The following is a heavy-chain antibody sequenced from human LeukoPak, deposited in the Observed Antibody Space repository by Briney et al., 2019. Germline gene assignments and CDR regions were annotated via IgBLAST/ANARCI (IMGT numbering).Heavy chain of an antibody. J-gene: IGHJ4*02. D-gene: IGHD3-22*01. CDR3: ARSNYYDSSGYRGH. V-gene: IGHV3-21*01. Sequence: PGGSLRLSCAASGFTFSSYTMNWVRQAPGKGLEWVSFISSGSNYIYYADSVKGRFTISRDNAKNSLYLQMNSLRAEDTAVYYCARSNYYDSSGYRGHWGQGTLVTVSS. CDR1: GFTFSSYT. CDR2: ISSGSNYI.